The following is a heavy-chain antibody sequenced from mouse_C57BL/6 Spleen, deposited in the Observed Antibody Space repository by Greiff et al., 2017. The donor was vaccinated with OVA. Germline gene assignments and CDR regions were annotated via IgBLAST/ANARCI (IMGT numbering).Heavy chain of an antibody. D-gene: IGHD2-1*01. J-gene: IGHJ4*01. Sequence: VHLVESGPELVKPGASVKISCKASGYAFSSSWMNWVKQRPGKGLEWIGRIYPGDGDTNYNGKFKGKATLTADKSSSTAYMQLSSLTSEDSAVYFCARPSYGNYAMDYWGQGTSVTVSS. CDR1: GYAFSSSW. CDR2: IYPGDGDT. V-gene: IGHV1-82*01. CDR3: ARPSYGNYAMDY.